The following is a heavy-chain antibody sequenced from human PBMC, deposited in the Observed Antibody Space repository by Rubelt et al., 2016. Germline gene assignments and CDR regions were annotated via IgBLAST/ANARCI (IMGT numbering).Heavy chain of an antibody. CDR2: INPSGGST. Sequence: QVQLVQSGAEVKKPGASVKVSCKASGYTFTSHYMHWVRQAPGQGLEWMGIINPSGGSTSYGQKFQGRVTMTRDTSTSTVYMELSSLRSEDTAVYYCARYLGIEGDFDYWGQGTLVTVSS. V-gene: IGHV1-46*01. CDR3: ARYLGIEGDFDY. CDR1: GYTFTSHY. D-gene: IGHD7-27*01. J-gene: IGHJ4*02.